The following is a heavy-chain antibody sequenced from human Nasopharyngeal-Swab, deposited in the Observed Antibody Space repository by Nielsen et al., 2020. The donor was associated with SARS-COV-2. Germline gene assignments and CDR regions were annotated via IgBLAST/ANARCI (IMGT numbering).Heavy chain of an antibody. CDR1: GFRFSDYS. Sequence: GESLKISCAASGFRFSDYSMNWVRQAPGKGLEWVSSISTSSSYLYYADSVKGRFTISRDNPKNSLYLQMNSLRAEDTAVYYCARGRGGGYDPWGYYYYDMDVWGHGTTVTVSS. V-gene: IGHV3-21*01. J-gene: IGHJ6*02. D-gene: IGHD5-12*01. CDR3: ARGRGGGYDPWGYYYYDMDV. CDR2: ISTSSSYL.